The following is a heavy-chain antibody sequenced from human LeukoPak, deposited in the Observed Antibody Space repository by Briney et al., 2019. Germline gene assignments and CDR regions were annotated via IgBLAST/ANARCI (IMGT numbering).Heavy chain of an antibody. CDR1: GFKFGDYA. J-gene: IGHJ4*02. Sequence: GSLRLSCTTSGFKFGDYAMSWVRQVPGKGLEWVGLIRSNVLGGTTEYAAPVKGRFSFSRDDSKNIVYLQMNSLKSEDTALYYCTRLRGGYFDSWGQGTRVTVSS. CDR3: TRLRGGYFDS. CDR2: IRSNVLGGTT. V-gene: IGHV3-49*04. D-gene: IGHD3-16*01.